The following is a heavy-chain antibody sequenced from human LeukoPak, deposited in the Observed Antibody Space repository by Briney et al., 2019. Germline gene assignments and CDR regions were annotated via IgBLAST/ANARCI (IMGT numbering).Heavy chain of an antibody. CDR3: ARGGSSWYAVWFDP. CDR2: LSGSGGST. V-gene: IGHV3-23*01. CDR1: GFTFSSYA. Sequence: GGSLRLSCVGSGFTFSSYAMSWVRQAPEKGLEWVSSLSGSGGSTYYADSVKGRFTISRDNSKNTLYLQMNSLRVEDTAVYYCARGGSSWYAVWFDPWGQGTLVTVSS. D-gene: IGHD6-13*01. J-gene: IGHJ5*02.